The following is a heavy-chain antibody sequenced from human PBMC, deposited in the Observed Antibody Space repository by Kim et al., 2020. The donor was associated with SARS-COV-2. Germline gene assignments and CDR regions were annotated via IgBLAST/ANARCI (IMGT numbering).Heavy chain of an antibody. J-gene: IGHJ3*02. D-gene: IGHD3-9*01. CDR3: ANPKYYDISRDAFDI. Sequence: DSVKGRFTIPRDHSKNTRYLTMNSLRAEYTAVYYCANPKYYDISRDAFDIWGQGTMVTVSS. V-gene: IGHV3-23*01.